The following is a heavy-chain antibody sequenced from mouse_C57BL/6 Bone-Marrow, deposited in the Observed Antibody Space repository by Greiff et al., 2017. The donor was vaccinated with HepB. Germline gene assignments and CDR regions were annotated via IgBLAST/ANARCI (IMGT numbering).Heavy chain of an antibody. CDR3: ASRDYGWFAY. J-gene: IGHJ3*01. CDR1: GYSFTSYY. Sequence: QVQLQQSGPELVKPGASVKISCKASGYSFTSYYIHWVKQRPGQGLEWIGWIYPGSGNTKYNEKFKGKATLTADTSSSTAYMQLSSLTSEDSAVYYCASRDYGWFAYWGQGTLVTVSA. CDR2: IYPGSGNT. V-gene: IGHV1-66*01. D-gene: IGHD2-4*01.